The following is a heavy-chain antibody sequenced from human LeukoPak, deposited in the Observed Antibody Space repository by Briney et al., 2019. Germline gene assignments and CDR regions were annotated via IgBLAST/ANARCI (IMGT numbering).Heavy chain of an antibody. CDR3: AREGVRGVIGYYFDY. Sequence: GRSLRLSCAASGFTFSSYAMHWVRQAPGKGLEWGAVISYDGSNKYYADSVKGRFTISRDNSKNTLYLQMNSLRAEDTAVYYCAREGVRGVIGYYFDYWGQGTLVTVSS. V-gene: IGHV3-30-3*01. CDR1: GFTFSSYA. CDR2: ISYDGSNK. D-gene: IGHD3-10*01. J-gene: IGHJ4*02.